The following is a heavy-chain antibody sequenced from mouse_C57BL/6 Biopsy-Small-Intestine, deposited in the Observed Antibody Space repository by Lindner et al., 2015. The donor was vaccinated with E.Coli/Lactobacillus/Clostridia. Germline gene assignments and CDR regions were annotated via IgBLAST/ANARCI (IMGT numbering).Heavy chain of an antibody. J-gene: IGHJ4*01. V-gene: IGHV1S130*01. CDR3: ARVTGTDGYNFDY. D-gene: IGHD2-3*01. Sequence: SVKVSCKASGFTFIRSYLHWVRQAPGQGPEWMGTLNLSGGTPAYAQKFQGRVTMARDTSTTTVYMELSSLRSEDTAIYYCARVTGTDGYNFDYWGQGTLVTVSS. CDR2: LNLSGGTP. CDR1: GFTFIRSY.